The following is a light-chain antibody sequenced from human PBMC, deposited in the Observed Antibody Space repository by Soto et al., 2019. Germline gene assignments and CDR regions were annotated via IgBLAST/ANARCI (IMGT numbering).Light chain of an antibody. V-gene: IGKV3-15*01. CDR1: QSVSSD. CDR2: GAS. CDR3: QQYNNWPIT. Sequence: EVVMTPSPATPSVSPGEKKNPSCRASQSVSSDLAWYHQKPGQVPRLLIYGASTRATGIPGRFSGSGSGTEFTLTISSLQSEDFAVYFCQQYNNWPITFAQGTRLEIK. J-gene: IGKJ5*01.